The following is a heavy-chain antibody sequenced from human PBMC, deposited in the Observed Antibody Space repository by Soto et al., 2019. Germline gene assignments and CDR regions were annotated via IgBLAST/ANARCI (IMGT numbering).Heavy chain of an antibody. Sequence: EVQVLEAGGGLAQPGGSLRLSCTASGFSLSTYGVTWVRQAPGKGLQWVSGVSGGSGVTHYADSVKGRFTIITDNSEKTAYLQMNSLRVADTAVYYCVRWNGYGDLWGQGTLVTVS. CDR1: GFSLSTYG. D-gene: IGHD1-1*01. V-gene: IGHV3-23*01. CDR3: VRWNGYGDL. J-gene: IGHJ5*02. CDR2: VSGGSGVT.